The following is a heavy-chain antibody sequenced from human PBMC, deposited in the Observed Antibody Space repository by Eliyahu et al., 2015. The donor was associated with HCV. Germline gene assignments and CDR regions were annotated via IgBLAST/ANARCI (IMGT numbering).Heavy chain of an antibody. CDR3: VRDRLCVTTSCNTYYYYGMDV. Sequence: QLVESGGGPVQPGGSLRLSCAASGFTXXXHSMNWVRQAPGKGLEWVSYISGSSSTTYYADSVKGRFSISRDNARNSLYLQMNNLRDEDTALYYCVRDRLCVTTSCNTYYYYGMDVWGQGTTVTVSS. D-gene: IGHD3-22*01. CDR2: ISGSSSTT. V-gene: IGHV3-48*02. CDR1: GFTXXXHS. J-gene: IGHJ6*02.